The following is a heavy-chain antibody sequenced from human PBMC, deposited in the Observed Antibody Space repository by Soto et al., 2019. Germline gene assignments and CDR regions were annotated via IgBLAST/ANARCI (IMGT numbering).Heavy chain of an antibody. V-gene: IGHV1-69*01. CDR2: IIPIFGTA. CDR3: ARRMVRGVLAYYFDY. D-gene: IGHD3-10*01. CDR1: GGTFSSYA. J-gene: IGHJ4*02. Sequence: QVQLVQSGAEVKKPGSSVKVSCKASGGTFSSYAISWVRQAPGQGLEWMGGIIPIFGTANYEQKFQGRVTITADESTSTAYMELSSLRSEDTAVYYCARRMVRGVLAYYFDYWGQGTLVTVSS.